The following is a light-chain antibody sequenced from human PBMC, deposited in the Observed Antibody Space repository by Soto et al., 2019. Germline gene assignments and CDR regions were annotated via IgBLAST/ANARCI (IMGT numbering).Light chain of an antibody. CDR1: SSDVGAYDY. J-gene: IGLJ1*01. V-gene: IGLV2-14*01. Sequence: QSVLTQPASVSGSPGQSIAISCTGTSSDVGAYDYVSWYQQHPGKAPKVMIYDVSNRPSGVSNRFSGSKSDNTASLTISGLQAEDEADYYCSSYTSSSTYVFGTGTEVTVL. CDR2: DVS. CDR3: SSYTSSSTYV.